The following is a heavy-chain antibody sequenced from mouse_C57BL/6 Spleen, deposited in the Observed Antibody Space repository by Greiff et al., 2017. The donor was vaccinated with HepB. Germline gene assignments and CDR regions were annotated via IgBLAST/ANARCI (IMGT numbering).Heavy chain of an antibody. CDR3: AREYGNYPYFDY. Sequence: VQRVESGPGLVQPSQSLSITCTVSGFSLTSYGVHWVRQSPGKGLEWLGVIWSGGSTDYNAAFISRLSISKDNSKSQVFFKMNSLQADDTAIYYCAREYGNYPYFDYWGQGTTLTVSS. D-gene: IGHD2-1*01. V-gene: IGHV2-2*01. CDR2: IWSGGST. J-gene: IGHJ2*01. CDR1: GFSLTSYG.